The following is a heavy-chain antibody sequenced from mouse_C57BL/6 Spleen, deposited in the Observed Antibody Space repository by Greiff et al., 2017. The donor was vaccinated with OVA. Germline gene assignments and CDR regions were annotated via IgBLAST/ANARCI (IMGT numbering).Heavy chain of an antibody. CDR3: ARRDYYGSSLNYYAMDY. Sequence: QVQLQQPGAELVKPGASVKLSCKASGYTFTSYWMHWVKQRPGRGLEWIGRIDPNSGGTKYNEKFKSKATLTVDKPSSTAYMQFSSLTSEDSAVDYGARRDYYGSSLNYYAMDYWGQGTSVTVSS. V-gene: IGHV1-72*01. J-gene: IGHJ4*01. CDR2: IDPNSGGT. CDR1: GYTFTSYW. D-gene: IGHD1-1*01.